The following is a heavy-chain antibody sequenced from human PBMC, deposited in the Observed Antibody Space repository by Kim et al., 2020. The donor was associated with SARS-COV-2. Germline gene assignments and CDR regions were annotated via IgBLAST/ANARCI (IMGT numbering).Heavy chain of an antibody. CDR2: ISRGGVTT. J-gene: IGHJ4*02. CDR3: ARADSSWADFDY. D-gene: IGHD6-13*01. V-gene: IGHV3-23*01. CDR1: GFTFSSYA. Sequence: GGSLRLSCAASGFTFSSYAMSWVRQAPGKGLEWVSTISRGGVTTYYADSVKGRFTISRDNSKNTLDLQMNSLRAEDTAVYYCARADSSWADFDYWCQGTL.